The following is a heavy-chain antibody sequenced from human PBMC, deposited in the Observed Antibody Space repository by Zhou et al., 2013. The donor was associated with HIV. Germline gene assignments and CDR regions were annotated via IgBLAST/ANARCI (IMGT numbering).Heavy chain of an antibody. J-gene: IGHJ3*02. V-gene: IGHV1-46*03. D-gene: IGHD2-21*01. Sequence: QVQLVQSGAEMKKPGASVNISCKASGYTFTANYIHWVRQAPGQGLEWMGLINPGIGSTYYAEKFQGRVTMTRDTSTSTVNMQLGTLTSEDTAVYYCNRGMQGWVNDAFDIWGQGQWSPSLQ. CDR2: INPGIGST. CDR1: GYTFTANY. CDR3: NRGMQGWVNDAFDI.